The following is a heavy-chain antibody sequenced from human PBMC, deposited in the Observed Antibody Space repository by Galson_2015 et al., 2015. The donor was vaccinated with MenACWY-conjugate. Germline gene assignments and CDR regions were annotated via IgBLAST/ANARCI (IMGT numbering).Heavy chain of an antibody. J-gene: IGHJ4*02. V-gene: IGHV5-51*01. CDR1: GYSFTSYW. CDR3: ARLGGYYDPLTHFVDY. D-gene: IGHD3-22*01. Sequence: SGAEVKKPGESLKISCKGSGYSFTSYWIGWVRQMPGKGLEWMGIIYPGDSDTRYGPSFQGQVTISADKSISTAYLQWSSLKASDTAMYYCARLGGYYDPLTHFVDYWGQGTLVTVSS. CDR2: IYPGDSDT.